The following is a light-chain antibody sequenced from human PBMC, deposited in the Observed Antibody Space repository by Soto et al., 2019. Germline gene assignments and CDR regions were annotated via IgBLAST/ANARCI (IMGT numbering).Light chain of an antibody. V-gene: IGLV2-8*01. CDR3: SSYTSSRAYV. J-gene: IGLJ1*01. CDR1: NSDIGNYDY. Sequence: QSVLTQPPSASGSPGQSVAISCTGTNSDIGNYDYVSWYQQHPGKAPKLMIYEVSKRPSGVPDRFSGSKSGNTASLTISGLQAEDEADYYCSSYTSSRAYVFGIGTKVTVL. CDR2: EVS.